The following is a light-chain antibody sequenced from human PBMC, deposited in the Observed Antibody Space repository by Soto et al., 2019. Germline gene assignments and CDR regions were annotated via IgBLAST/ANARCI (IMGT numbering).Light chain of an antibody. V-gene: IGLV2-14*01. CDR2: EVS. Sequence: QSALTQPASVSGSPGQSVTISCTGTSSDVGGYNYVSWYQQHPGKAPKLIIYEVSNRHSGVSNRFSGSKSGNTASLTISGLQAEDEADYYCNSYTSSSTLVFGGGTKLTVL. CDR1: SSDVGGYNY. J-gene: IGLJ2*01. CDR3: NSYTSSSTLV.